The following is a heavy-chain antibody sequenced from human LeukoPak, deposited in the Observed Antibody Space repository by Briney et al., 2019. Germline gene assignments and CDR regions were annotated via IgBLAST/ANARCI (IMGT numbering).Heavy chain of an antibody. V-gene: IGHV1-18*01. CDR1: GYTFTSYG. CDR2: ISAYNGNT. Sequence: ASVKVSCKASGYTFTSYGISWVRQAPGQGLEWMGWISAYNGNTNYAQKLQGRITMTTDTSTSTAYMELRSLRSDDTAVYYCARAGREMATIFHPRDYWGQGTLVTVSS. D-gene: IGHD5-24*01. J-gene: IGHJ4*02. CDR3: ARAGREMATIFHPRDY.